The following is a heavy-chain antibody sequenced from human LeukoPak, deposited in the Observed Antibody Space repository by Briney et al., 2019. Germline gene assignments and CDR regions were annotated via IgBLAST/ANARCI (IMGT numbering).Heavy chain of an antibody. D-gene: IGHD5-24*01. CDR2: IYYSGST. J-gene: IGHJ4*02. CDR1: GGSISSSSYY. CDR3: ARHARSRDGDLYYFDY. V-gene: IGHV4-39*01. Sequence: SETLSLTCTVSGGSISSSSYYWGWIRQPPGKGLEWIGSIYYSGSTYYNPSLKSRVTISADTSKNQFSLKLSSVTAADTAVYYCARHARSRDGDLYYFDYWGQGTLVTVSS.